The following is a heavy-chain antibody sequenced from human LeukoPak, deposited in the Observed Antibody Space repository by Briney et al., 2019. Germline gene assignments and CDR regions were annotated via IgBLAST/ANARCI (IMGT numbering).Heavy chain of an antibody. CDR2: INPNSGGT. CDR1: GYTFTGYY. D-gene: IGHD2-15*01. Sequence: GASVKVSCKASGYTFTGYYMHWVRQAPGQGLEWMGWINPNSGGTNYAQKFQGRVTMTRDTYISTAYMELSMLRSDDPAVYYCASSCSGGSCYPHFEYWGQGTLVTVSS. V-gene: IGHV1-2*02. CDR3: ASSCSGGSCYPHFEY. J-gene: IGHJ4*02.